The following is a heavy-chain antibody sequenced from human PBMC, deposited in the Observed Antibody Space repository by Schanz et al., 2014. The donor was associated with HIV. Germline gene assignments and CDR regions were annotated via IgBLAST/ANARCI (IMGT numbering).Heavy chain of an antibody. CDR1: GYLFTNYG. CDR2: MNPNSGNT. Sequence: QVQLVQSGTEVKKPGASVKVSCKTSGYLFTNYGVNWVRQAPGQGLEWMGWMNPNSGNTGYAQKFRGRVTMTRNTSTGTAYMELSSLRSDDTAVYYCARGRRDVSMIVLYWLDPWGQGTLVTVSS. J-gene: IGHJ5*02. CDR3: ARGRRDVSMIVLYWLDP. D-gene: IGHD3-22*01. V-gene: IGHV1-8*02.